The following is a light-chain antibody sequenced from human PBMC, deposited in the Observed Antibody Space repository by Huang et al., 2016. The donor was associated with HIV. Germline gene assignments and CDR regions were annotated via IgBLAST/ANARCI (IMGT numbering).Light chain of an antibody. CDR1: QSLLHRNGYNY. CDR3: MQAIQIPT. V-gene: IGKV2-28*01. J-gene: IGKJ3*01. CDR2: LGS. Sequence: DIVMTQSPLSLPVTPGEPASISCSSIQSLLHRNGYNYLDWYLQTPGQSPQLLISLGSKRAAGVPDRFSGRGSGTDFTLKISRVEAEDVGIYYCMQAIQIPTFGPGTKVDIK.